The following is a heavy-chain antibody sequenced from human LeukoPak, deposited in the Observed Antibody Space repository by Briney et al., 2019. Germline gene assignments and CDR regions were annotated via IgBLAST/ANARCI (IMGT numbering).Heavy chain of an antibody. V-gene: IGHV3-30*18. CDR1: GFTFSSYS. D-gene: IGHD3-22*01. CDR2: ISYDGSNK. Sequence: GGSLRLSCAASGFTFSSYSMNWVRQAPGKGLEWVAVISYDGSNKYYADSVKGRFTISRDNSKNTLYLQMNSLRAEDTAVYYCAKDKMYYYDSSGPYYYYYGMDVWGQGTTVTVSS. CDR3: AKDKMYYYDSSGPYYYYYGMDV. J-gene: IGHJ6*02.